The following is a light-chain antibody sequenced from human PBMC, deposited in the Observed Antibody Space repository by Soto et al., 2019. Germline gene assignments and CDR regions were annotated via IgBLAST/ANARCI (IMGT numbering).Light chain of an antibody. Sequence: QSVLTQPPSVSGAPGQRVTISCTGSSSNIGAGYDVHWYQQQLPGTTPKLLIFLNTDRTSGVPDRFSGSKSGTSASLAITGLQAEDEAHYDCQSSYSSLSGYVFGTGTKLIVL. J-gene: IGLJ1*01. CDR3: QSSYSSLSGYV. CDR2: LNT. V-gene: IGLV1-40*01. CDR1: SSNIGAGYD.